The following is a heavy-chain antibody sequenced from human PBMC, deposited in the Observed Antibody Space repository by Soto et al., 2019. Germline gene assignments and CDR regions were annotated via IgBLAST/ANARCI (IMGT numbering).Heavy chain of an antibody. D-gene: IGHD3-10*01. CDR2: ISSTTGTI. CDR1: GFTFSNYN. J-gene: IGHJ6*02. V-gene: IGHV3-48*02. CDR3: AREGLIWFGEGSLNYHTYALDG. Sequence: VGYLRLSCAASGFTFSNYNMNWVRQAPGKGLEWIAYISSTTGTIYYADSAKGRFTISRDNAKNALYLQMSRLRDEDTAVYYCAREGLIWFGEGSLNYHTYALDGCGQRTTVT.